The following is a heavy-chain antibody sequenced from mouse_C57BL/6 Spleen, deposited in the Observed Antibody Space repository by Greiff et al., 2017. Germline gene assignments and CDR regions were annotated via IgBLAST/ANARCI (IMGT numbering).Heavy chain of an antibody. CDR2: IDPETGGT. D-gene: IGHD2-3*01. V-gene: IGHV1-15*01. Sequence: VQLQQSGAELVRPGASVTLSCKASGYTFTDYEMHWVKQTPVHGLEWIGAIDPETGGTAYNQKFKGKAILTADKSSSTAYMALRSLTSEDSAVYYCTRRGHGYYGFDYWGQGTTLTVSS. CDR3: TRRGHGYYGFDY. J-gene: IGHJ2*01. CDR1: GYTFTDYE.